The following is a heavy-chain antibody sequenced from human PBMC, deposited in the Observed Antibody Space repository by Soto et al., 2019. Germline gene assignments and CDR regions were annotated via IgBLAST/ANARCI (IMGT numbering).Heavy chain of an antibody. Sequence: ASVKVSCKASGYTFSGYYMHWVRQVPGQGLEWVGWINSRTGVTNYAQKFQGWVTMTRDTSISTAYMEVTRLKSDDTAVYYCARDGGEYGDYDYWGQGTLVTVSS. CDR3: ARDGGEYGDYDY. J-gene: IGHJ4*02. CDR2: INSRTGVT. CDR1: GYTFSGYY. D-gene: IGHD4-17*01. V-gene: IGHV1-2*04.